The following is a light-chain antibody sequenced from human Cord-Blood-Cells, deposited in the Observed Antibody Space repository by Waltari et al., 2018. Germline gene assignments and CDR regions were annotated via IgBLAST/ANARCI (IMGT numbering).Light chain of an antibody. CDR1: SSDVGSYNR. CDR3: SSYTSSSIVV. Sequence: QSALTQPPSVSGSPGQSATISCTGTSSDVGSYNRVPWYQQPPGTAPKLMIYEVSNRPSGVPDRFSGSKSGNTASLTISGLQAEDEADYYCSSYTSSSIVVFGGGTKLTVL. J-gene: IGLJ2*01. V-gene: IGLV2-18*02. CDR2: EVS.